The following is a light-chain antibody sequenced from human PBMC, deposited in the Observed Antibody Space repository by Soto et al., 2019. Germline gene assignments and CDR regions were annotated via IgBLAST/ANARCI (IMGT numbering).Light chain of an antibody. V-gene: IGKV1-27*01. Sequence: DIQMTQSPSSLSVSVGDRVTISCRASQDIRNYLARYQQKPGNIPKLLIYAASTLQSGVPSRFSGSGSGTDFTLTINSLQPEDIATYYCQKYDGAPFTFGPGTKVDIK. CDR3: QKYDGAPFT. J-gene: IGKJ3*01. CDR1: QDIRNY. CDR2: AAS.